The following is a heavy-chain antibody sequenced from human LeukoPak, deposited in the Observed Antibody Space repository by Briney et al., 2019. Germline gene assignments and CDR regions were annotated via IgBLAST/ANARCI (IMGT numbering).Heavy chain of an antibody. CDR3: ARVVGGGSDRNYYYYMDV. J-gene: IGHJ6*03. V-gene: IGHV3-23*01. Sequence: GGSLRLSCAGSGFIFDSHALTWVRQAPGKGLEWVATVSGSGGSTNYAASVKGRFIISRDNPKNTLYVQMNSLRAEDTARYYCARVVGGGSDRNYYYYMDVWGKGTTVTVSS. D-gene: IGHD2-15*01. CDR1: GFIFDSHA. CDR2: VSGSGGST.